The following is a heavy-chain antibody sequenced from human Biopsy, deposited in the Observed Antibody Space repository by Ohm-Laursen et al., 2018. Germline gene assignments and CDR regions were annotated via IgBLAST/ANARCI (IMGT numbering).Heavy chain of an antibody. V-gene: IGHV4-34*01. J-gene: IGHJ1*01. Sequence: SETLSLTCGVYGGSFSDDYWTWIRQPPGKGLEWIGEINHGGTTKYYNPSRRSRASISKDTSKNQFSLRLTSVSAADTAVYYCARGRNYIWGNEPWDWGQGTLVTVSS. CDR1: GGSFSDDY. CDR3: ARGRNYIWGNEPWD. D-gene: IGHD3-16*01. CDR2: INHGGTT.